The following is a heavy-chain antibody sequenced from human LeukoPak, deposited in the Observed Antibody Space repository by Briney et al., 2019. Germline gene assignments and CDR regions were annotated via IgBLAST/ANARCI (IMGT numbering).Heavy chain of an antibody. D-gene: IGHD6-19*01. CDR3: ARDSLEQWLVQGSDY. Sequence: PGGSLRLSCAASGFTVSSNYMSWVRQAPGKGLEWVSVIYSGGSTYYADSVKGRFTISRDNSKNTPYLQMNSLRAEDTAVYYCARDSLEQWLVQGSDYWGQGTLVTVSS. CDR1: GFTVSSNY. J-gene: IGHJ4*02. CDR2: IYSGGST. V-gene: IGHV3-66*02.